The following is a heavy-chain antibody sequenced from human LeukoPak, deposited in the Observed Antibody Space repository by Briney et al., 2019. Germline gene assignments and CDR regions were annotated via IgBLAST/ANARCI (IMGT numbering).Heavy chain of an antibody. D-gene: IGHD4-23*01. CDR3: ARVRGNSADY. J-gene: IGHJ4*02. V-gene: IGHV1-18*01. CDR1: GYSFILYG. CDR2: ISTSTGDT. Sequence: GASVKVSCKTSGYSFILYGISWVRQAPGQGPEWMGWISTSTGDTKYTQKFQGRVTLTTDTSTSTAYMELSSLRSDDTAVYYCARVRGNSADYWGQGTLVTVSS.